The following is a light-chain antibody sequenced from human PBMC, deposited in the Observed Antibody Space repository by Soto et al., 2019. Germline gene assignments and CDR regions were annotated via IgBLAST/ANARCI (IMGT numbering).Light chain of an antibody. CDR2: GAS. CDR3: EQYGSTPPT. Sequence: EILLTQSPGTLSLSPGERATLSCRASQSVRSNYFAWYQQKPGQAPRLLIYGASSRASGIPDRFSGSGSGTDFTLIISRLEPEDFEVYFCEQYGSTPPTFGQGTKVDIK. V-gene: IGKV3-20*01. CDR1: QSVRSNY. J-gene: IGKJ1*01.